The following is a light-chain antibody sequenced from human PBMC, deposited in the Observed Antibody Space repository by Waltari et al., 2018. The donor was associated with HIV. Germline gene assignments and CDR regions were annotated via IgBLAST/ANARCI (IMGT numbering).Light chain of an antibody. CDR1: SSDVGGYTY. Sequence: QSALTQPASVSGSPGQSITISCTGTSSDVGGYTYVSWYQQHPGKAPKLMIYEVSHQPSGVSNRFSGCKSGNTASLTISGLQAEDEADYYCSSYTSSSTYVFGTGTKVTVL. V-gene: IGLV2-14*01. J-gene: IGLJ1*01. CDR2: EVS. CDR3: SSYTSSSTYV.